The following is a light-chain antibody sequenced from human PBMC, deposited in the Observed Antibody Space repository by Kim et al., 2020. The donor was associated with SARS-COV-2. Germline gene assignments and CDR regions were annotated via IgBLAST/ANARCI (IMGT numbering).Light chain of an antibody. Sequence: LSPGERATLSCRASQSVSSYLGWYQQKPGQAPRLLISDASNRATGIPARFSGSGSGTDFTLTISSLEPEDFAVYYCQQFSNWPLTFGGGTKVDIK. CDR1: QSVSSY. CDR3: QQFSNWPLT. J-gene: IGKJ4*01. CDR2: DAS. V-gene: IGKV3-11*01.